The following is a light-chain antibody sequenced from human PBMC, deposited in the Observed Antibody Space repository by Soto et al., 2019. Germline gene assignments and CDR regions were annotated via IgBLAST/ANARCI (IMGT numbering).Light chain of an antibody. CDR1: SSNIGNNY. CDR2: DNN. CDR3: VTWESSLSAVV. V-gene: IGLV1-51*01. Sequence: QSVLTQPPSVSAAPGQKVTLSCSGSSSNIGNNYVSWYQQLPGTAPKLLIYDNNKRPSGIPDRFSGSKSGTSATLGITGLQTGAEANYYCVTWESSLSAVVFGGGTKLTVL. J-gene: IGLJ2*01.